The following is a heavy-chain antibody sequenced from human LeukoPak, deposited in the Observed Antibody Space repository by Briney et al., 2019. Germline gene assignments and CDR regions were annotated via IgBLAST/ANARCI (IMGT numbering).Heavy chain of an antibody. V-gene: IGHV3-66*02. Sequence: GGSLRLSCAASGFTLNTNDMNWVRQAPGKGLEWVSLMYPGGSVYYTDSVKGRFTVSRDMSKNMMFLQMNTLRPDGTALYYCVRQGPGDNCRWGQGTLVTVSS. CDR2: MYPGGSV. CDR1: GFTLNTND. CDR3: VRQGPGDNCR. J-gene: IGHJ4*01. D-gene: IGHD4-23*01.